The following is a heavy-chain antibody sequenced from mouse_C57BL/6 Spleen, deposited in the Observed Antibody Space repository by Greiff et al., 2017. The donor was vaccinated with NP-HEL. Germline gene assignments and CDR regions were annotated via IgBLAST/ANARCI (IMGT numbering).Heavy chain of an antibody. CDR2: IYPGSGNT. Sequence: VQLKESGAELVRPGASVKLSCKASGYTFTDYYINWVKQRPGQGLEWIARIYPGSGNTYYNEKFKGKATLTAEKSSSTAYMQLSSLASEDSAVYFCARGGGYEEFFAYWGQGTLVTVSA. CDR1: GYTFTDYY. CDR3: ARGGGYEEFFAY. V-gene: IGHV1-76*01. J-gene: IGHJ3*01. D-gene: IGHD2-2*01.